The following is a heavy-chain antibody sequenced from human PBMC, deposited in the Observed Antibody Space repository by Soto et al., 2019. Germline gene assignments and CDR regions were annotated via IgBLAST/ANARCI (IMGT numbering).Heavy chain of an antibody. D-gene: IGHD6-13*01. CDR2: IYTSGST. CDR1: GGYISSYY. CDR3: ARWMAACANWYGR. J-gene: IGHJ5*02. Sequence: SETLSLTCTVSGGYISSYYWSWIRQPPGKGLEWIGRIYTSGSTNYNPSLKSRVTMSVDTSTNQLSLKLSSVTAADTALYYCARWMAACANWYGRCRRGPLVAVCS. V-gene: IGHV4-4*07.